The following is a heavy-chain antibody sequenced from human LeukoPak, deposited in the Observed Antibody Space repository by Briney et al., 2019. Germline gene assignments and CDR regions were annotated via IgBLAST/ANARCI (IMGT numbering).Heavy chain of an antibody. V-gene: IGHV4-61*05. D-gene: IGHD4-17*01. CDR3: ARGPDYGDYARPDYYYYGMDV. Sequence: PSETLSLTCTVSGGSISSSSYYWGWIRQPPGKGLEWIGYIYYSGSTNYNPSLKSRVTISVDTSKNQFSLKLSSVTAADTAVYYCARGPDYGDYARPDYYYYGMDVWGQGATVTVSS. CDR1: GGSISSSSYY. CDR2: IYYSGST. J-gene: IGHJ6*02.